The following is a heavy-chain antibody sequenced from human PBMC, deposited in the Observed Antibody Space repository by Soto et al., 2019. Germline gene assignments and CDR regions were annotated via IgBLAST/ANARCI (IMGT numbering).Heavy chain of an antibody. CDR3: AKATQLVRPNWFDP. D-gene: IGHD6-13*01. CDR1: GFTLSSNA. J-gene: IGHJ5*02. V-gene: IGHV3-23*01. Sequence: GGSLRLSCEASGFTLSSNAMTWVRQAPGKGLEWVSAISDSGGSTYYADSVAGRFTISRDNSKNTLYLQMNSLRAEDTAVYYCAKATQLVRPNWFDPWGQGTPVTVSS. CDR2: ISDSGGST.